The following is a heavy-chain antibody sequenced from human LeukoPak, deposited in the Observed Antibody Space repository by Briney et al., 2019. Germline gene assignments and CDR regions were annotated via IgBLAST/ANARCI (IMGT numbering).Heavy chain of an antibody. Sequence: GGSLRLSCAASGFDFSSNWMHWVRHAPGQGLVWVSRIKGDGISTNYADSVKGRFTISRDIAKNTLYLQMNSLRAEDTAVYYCARDPDYGGYVSSLDYWGQGTLVTVSS. CDR2: IKGDGIST. CDR3: ARDPDYGGYVSSLDY. V-gene: IGHV3-74*01. J-gene: IGHJ4*02. CDR1: GFDFSSNW. D-gene: IGHD4-17*01.